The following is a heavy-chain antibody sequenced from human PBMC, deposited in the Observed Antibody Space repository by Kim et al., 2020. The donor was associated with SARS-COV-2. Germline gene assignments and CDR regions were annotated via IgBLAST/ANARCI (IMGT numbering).Heavy chain of an antibody. CDR3: ARDSVDSISSSMDY. Sequence: GGSLRLSCVTSGFTFSAYAMHWVRQAPGKGLEWVALIWHDGSHVFYADSVKGRITISRDNSRNTLYLQINSLRPEDTAVYYCARDSVDSISSSMDYWGQG. CDR1: GFTFSAYA. V-gene: IGHV3-33*01. D-gene: IGHD2-15*01. CDR2: IWHDGSHV. J-gene: IGHJ4*02.